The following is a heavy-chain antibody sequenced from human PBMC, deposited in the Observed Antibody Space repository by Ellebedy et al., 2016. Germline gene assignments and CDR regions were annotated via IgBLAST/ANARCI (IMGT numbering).Heavy chain of an antibody. CDR3: ARDSDGSQGDWFDP. Sequence: GGSLRLSXAASGFTFSSYWMSWVRQAPGKGLEWVANIKQEGSEKYYVDPVKGRFTISRDNAKNSLYLQMNSLRAEDTAVYYCARDSDGSQGDWFDPWGQGTLVTVSS. CDR1: GFTFSSYW. V-gene: IGHV3-7*01. J-gene: IGHJ5*02. D-gene: IGHD2-2*03. CDR2: IKQEGSEK.